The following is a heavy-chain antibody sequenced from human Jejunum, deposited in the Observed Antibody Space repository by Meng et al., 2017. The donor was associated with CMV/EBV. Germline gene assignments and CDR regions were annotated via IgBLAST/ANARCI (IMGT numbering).Heavy chain of an antibody. J-gene: IGHJ4*02. D-gene: IGHD2-2*01. CDR3: ARGRDCSSDNCYLPYYFEK. CDR2: VNSSGASL. V-gene: IGHV3-48*03. Sequence: WVRQAPGKGLGWLSYVNSSGASLCSARSVKGRFTISRDNARNSLYLQMDRLRAEDTTVYYCARGRDCSSDNCYLPYYFEKWGQGTRGTVSS.